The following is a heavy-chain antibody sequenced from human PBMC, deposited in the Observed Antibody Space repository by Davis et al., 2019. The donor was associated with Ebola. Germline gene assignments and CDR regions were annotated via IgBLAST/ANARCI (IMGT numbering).Heavy chain of an antibody. V-gene: IGHV1-46*03. J-gene: IGHJ4*02. CDR3: TRLAMFGVVKPFDY. CDR2: INPSNGNT. D-gene: IGHD3-3*01. Sequence: AASVKVSCKASGYTFAIYYVHWVRQAPGQGLEWMGLINPSNGNTNYAQNFQGRVTVTRDTSTTTVYMELSSLRSEDTAVYYCTRLAMFGVVKPFDYWGQGTLVTVSS. CDR1: GYTFAIYY.